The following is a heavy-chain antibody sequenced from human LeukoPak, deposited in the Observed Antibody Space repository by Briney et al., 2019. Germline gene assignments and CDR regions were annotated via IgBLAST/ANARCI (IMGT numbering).Heavy chain of an antibody. Sequence: TSETLSLTCAVSGGSLSSNNYYWVLIRQPPGKELEWIGSIYYNGNTYYNSSLKSRVTTSVDTSKNQFSLNLTSVTAADTAVYYCARHSRSIVGATIDYWGQGTLVTVSS. CDR2: IYYNGNT. J-gene: IGHJ4*02. V-gene: IGHV4-39*01. CDR1: GGSLSSNNYY. CDR3: ARHSRSIVGATIDY. D-gene: IGHD1-26*01.